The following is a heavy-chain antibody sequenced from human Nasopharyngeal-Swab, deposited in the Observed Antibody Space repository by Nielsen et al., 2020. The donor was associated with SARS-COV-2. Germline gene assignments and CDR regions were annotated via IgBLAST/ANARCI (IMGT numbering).Heavy chain of an antibody. Sequence: VRQMPGKGLEWVAVISYDGSNKYYADSVKGRFTISRDISKNTLYLQMNSLRAEDTAVYYCAKDYRVVAAAGTDYYYYMDVWGKGTTVTVSS. CDR3: AKDYRVVAAAGTDYYYYMDV. J-gene: IGHJ6*03. D-gene: IGHD6-13*01. V-gene: IGHV3-30*18. CDR2: ISYDGSNK.